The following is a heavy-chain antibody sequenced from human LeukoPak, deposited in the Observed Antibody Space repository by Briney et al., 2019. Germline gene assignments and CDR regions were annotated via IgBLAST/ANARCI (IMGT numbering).Heavy chain of an antibody. CDR2: ISPDSNYK. CDR3: VRGGYRGFDYEN. CDR1: GFTFSTYS. Sequence: GGSLRLSCAASGFTFSTYSMNWLRLAPGKGLEWVSSISPDSNYKYYVDSVKGRFTISRDNAKSSLYLQMNSLRAEDTAVYYCVRGGYRGFDYENWGQGTLVTGSS. V-gene: IGHV3-21*01. J-gene: IGHJ4*02. D-gene: IGHD5-12*01.